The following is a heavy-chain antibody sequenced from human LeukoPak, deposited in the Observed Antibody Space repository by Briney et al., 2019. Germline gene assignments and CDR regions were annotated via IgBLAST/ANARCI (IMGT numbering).Heavy chain of an antibody. Sequence: SQTLSLTCAISGDSVSGNRAVWNWIRQSPSRGLEWLGRTYYRSKWNYDYAVSVKSRITINPDTSKNQFSLHLNPVTPEDTAVYYCARGGGYSPHFDYWGQGTPVTVSS. J-gene: IGHJ4*02. CDR3: ARGGGYSPHFDY. V-gene: IGHV6-1*01. CDR1: GDSVSGNRAV. CDR2: TYYRSKWNY. D-gene: IGHD3-10*01.